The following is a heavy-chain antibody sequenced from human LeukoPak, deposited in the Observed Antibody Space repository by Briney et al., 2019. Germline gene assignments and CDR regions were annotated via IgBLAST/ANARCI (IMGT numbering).Heavy chain of an antibody. J-gene: IGHJ6*03. CDR1: GFTVSSNY. V-gene: IGHV3-53*01. Sequence: HPGGSLRLSCAASGFTVSSNYMSWVRQAPGKGLEWVSVIYSGGSTYYADSVKGRFTISRDNSKNTLYLQMNSLRAEDTAVYYCARAVRTGQDPYYMDVWGKGTTVTVSS. CDR2: IYSGGST. D-gene: IGHD3/OR15-3a*01. CDR3: ARAVRTGQDPYYMDV.